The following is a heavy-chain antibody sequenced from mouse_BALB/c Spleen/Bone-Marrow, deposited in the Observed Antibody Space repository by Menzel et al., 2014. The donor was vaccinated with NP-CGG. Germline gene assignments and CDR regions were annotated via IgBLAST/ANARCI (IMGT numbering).Heavy chain of an antibody. CDR1: GFNIKDTY. Sequence: EVKLVESGAELVKPGASVKLSCTASGFNIKDTYMHWVKQRPEQGLEWIGRIDPANGNTKYDPKFQGTATITADTSSNTAYLQLSSLTSEDTAVYYCARYYYGSSLFDYWGQGTTLTVSS. V-gene: IGHV14-3*02. D-gene: IGHD1-1*01. CDR3: ARYYYGSSLFDY. J-gene: IGHJ2*01. CDR2: IDPANGNT.